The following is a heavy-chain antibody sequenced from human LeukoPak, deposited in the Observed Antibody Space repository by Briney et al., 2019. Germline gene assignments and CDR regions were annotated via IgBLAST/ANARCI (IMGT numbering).Heavy chain of an antibody. J-gene: IGHJ4*02. D-gene: IGHD5-18*01. CDR1: GFTFSSYS. CDR2: ISGRTGTM. V-gene: IGHV3-48*02. CDR3: ARYHTALNY. Sequence: GGSLRLSCAAAGFTFSSYSMNWVRQAPGKGLEWISYISGRTGTMYYADSVQGRFTISRDNAKNSLYLQLNSLRDEDTAVYYCARYHTALNYWGQGTLVTASS.